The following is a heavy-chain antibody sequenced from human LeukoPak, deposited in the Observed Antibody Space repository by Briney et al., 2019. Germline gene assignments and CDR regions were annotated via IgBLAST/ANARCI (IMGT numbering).Heavy chain of an antibody. V-gene: IGHV4-4*07. CDR2: IYTSGST. Sequence: PSETLSLTCTASGGSISSYYWSWIRQPAGKGLEWIGRIYTSGSTNYNPSLKSRVTMSVDTSKNQFSLKLSSVTAADTAVYYCAYSGYDTPFDYWGQGTLVTVSS. CDR1: GGSISSYY. D-gene: IGHD5-12*01. J-gene: IGHJ4*02. CDR3: AYSGYDTPFDY.